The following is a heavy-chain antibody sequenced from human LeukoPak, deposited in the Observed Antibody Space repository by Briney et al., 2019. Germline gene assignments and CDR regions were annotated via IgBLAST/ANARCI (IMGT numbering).Heavy chain of an antibody. CDR1: GYSFTSYW. CDR3: ARTALPRKKKREFDY. J-gene: IGHJ4*02. CDR2: IDPSDSYT. Sequence: GESLKISCKGSGYSFTSYWISWVRQMPGKRLEWMGRIDPSDSYTNYSPSFQGHVTISADKSISTAYLQWSSLKASDTAMYYCARTALPRKKKREFDYWGQGTLVTVS. V-gene: IGHV5-10-1*01.